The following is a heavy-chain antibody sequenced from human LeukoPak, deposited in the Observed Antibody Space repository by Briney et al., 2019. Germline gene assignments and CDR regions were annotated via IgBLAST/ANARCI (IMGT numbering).Heavy chain of an antibody. CDR2: IYQDGST. V-gene: IGHV4-38-2*02. Sequence: SETLSLTCSVSGYSISSGYHWAWFRQTPGKRLEWLGSIYQDGSTYDNLSLKSRVTLSVDTSKNQFSLKLSSVTAADTAVYYCANSYGSGSYYPEDAFDIWGQGTMVTVSS. D-gene: IGHD3-10*01. J-gene: IGHJ3*02. CDR3: ANSYGSGSYYPEDAFDI. CDR1: GYSISSGYH.